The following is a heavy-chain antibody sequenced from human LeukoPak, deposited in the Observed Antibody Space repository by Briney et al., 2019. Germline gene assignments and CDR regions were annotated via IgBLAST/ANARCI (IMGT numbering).Heavy chain of an antibody. J-gene: IGHJ4*02. V-gene: IGHV3-21*01. CDR2: ISTSSIYK. Sequence: PGGSLRLSCAASGFIFSSCTMNWVRQAPGKGLEWVSSISTSSIYKYYADSVKGRFTISRDNAKNSLYLQMNSLRAEDTAVYYCARGPSGVGATPVDYWGQGTLVSVSS. CDR3: ARGPSGVGATPVDY. CDR1: GFIFSSCT. D-gene: IGHD1-26*01.